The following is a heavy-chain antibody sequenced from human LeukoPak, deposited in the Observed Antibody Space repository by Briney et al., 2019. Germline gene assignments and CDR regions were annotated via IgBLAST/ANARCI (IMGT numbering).Heavy chain of an antibody. J-gene: IGHJ4*02. D-gene: IGHD2/OR15-2a*01. CDR2: ISPDGSDT. CDR3: ARGNNRFDY. V-gene: IGHV3-74*01. Sequence: GGSLRLSCAASGFTFSSYWMHWVRQAPGRGLVWVSRISPDGSDTNYADSVKGRFTISRDNAKNTLYLQMNSLRAEDTAVYYCARGNNRFDYWGQGTLVTVSS. CDR1: GFTFSSYW.